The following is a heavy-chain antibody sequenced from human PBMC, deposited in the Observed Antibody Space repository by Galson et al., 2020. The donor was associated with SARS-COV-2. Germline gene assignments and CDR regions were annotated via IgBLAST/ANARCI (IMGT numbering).Heavy chain of an antibody. J-gene: IGHJ4*02. CDR3: ARDSYYYDTSGYFNR. Sequence: ASVKVSCKASGYTFTGNYIHWVRQAPGQGLEWMGWINPNGGGTNYALRFQGRVTMTRDTSITTAYMELSRLRSDDTAVYYCARDSYYYDTSGYFNRWGQGTPVTVSS. CDR2: INPNGGGT. CDR1: GYTFTGNY. V-gene: IGHV1-2*02. D-gene: IGHD3-22*01.